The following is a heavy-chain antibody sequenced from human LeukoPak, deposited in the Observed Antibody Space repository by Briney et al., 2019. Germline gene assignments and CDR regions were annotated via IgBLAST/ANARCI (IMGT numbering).Heavy chain of an antibody. V-gene: IGHV4-39*07. D-gene: IGHD3-3*01. J-gene: IGHJ5*02. CDR3: ARTSITIFGGFDP. Sequence: SETLSLTCTVSGGSISSSSYYWACIRQPPAKGREWIGRNYFSGSTYYNPSLMGRVTISVDTSKEPLSLKLSSLTPADTAVYCCARTSITIFGGFDPWGQGTLVTVSS. CDR1: GGSISSSSYY. CDR2: NYFSGST.